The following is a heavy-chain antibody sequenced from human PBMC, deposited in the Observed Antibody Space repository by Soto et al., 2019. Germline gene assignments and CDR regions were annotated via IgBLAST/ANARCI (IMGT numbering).Heavy chain of an antibody. CDR1: GGSISSSSYY. J-gene: IGHJ4*02. Sequence: PSETLSLTCTVSGGSISSSSYYWGWIRQPPGKGLEWIGSIYYSGSTYYNPSLKSRVTISVDTSKNQFSLKLSSVTAADTAVYYCAGYDFWSGYKALDYWGQGTLVTVSS. CDR2: IYYSGST. V-gene: IGHV4-39*01. D-gene: IGHD3-3*01. CDR3: AGYDFWSGYKALDY.